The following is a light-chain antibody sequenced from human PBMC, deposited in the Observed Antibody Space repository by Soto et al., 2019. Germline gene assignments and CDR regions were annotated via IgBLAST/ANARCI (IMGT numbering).Light chain of an antibody. CDR2: DVN. CDR1: SSDIGGYNY. V-gene: IGLV2-14*01. Sequence: QSALTQPASVSGSPGQSITISCTGTSSDIGGYNYVSWFQQHPGKAPKLIIYDVNNRPSGVSNRFSGSKSGTTASLAISGLQAEDEVEYFCSSYAGTNTLVLFGGGTQLTVL. J-gene: IGLJ2*01. CDR3: SSYAGTNTLVL.